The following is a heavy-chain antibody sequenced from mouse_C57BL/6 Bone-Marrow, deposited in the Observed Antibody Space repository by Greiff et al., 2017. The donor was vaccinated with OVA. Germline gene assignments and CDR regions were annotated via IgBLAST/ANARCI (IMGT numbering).Heavy chain of an antibody. V-gene: IGHV5-16*01. Sequence: DVQLVQSEAGLVQPGSSMKLSCTASGFTFSDYYMPWVRQVPEKGLEWVANINHDGSSTYYLDSLKSRFIITRDNATNILYLQLSSLKSEDTATYYWAREADQANWYFEVGGTGTTVTVSS. CDR1: GFTFSDYY. D-gene: IGHD3-2*02. CDR2: INHDGSST. J-gene: IGHJ1*03. CDR3: AREADQANWYFEV.